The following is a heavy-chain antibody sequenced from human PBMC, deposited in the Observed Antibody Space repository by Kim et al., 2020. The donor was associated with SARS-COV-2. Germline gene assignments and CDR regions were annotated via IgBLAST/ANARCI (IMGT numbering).Heavy chain of an antibody. CDR3: TRDLTQSTGIYDIDY. Sequence: GGSLRLSCAASGFTFSSYAMTWVRQAPGSGLEWVSRVGRVGLSTNYADSVRGRFTISRDNSENTLYLQMNSLRAEDTAVYYCTRDLTQSTGIYDIDY. J-gene: IGHJ4*01. CDR1: GFTFSSYA. D-gene: IGHD1-1*01. V-gene: IGHV3-23*01. CDR2: VGRVGLST.